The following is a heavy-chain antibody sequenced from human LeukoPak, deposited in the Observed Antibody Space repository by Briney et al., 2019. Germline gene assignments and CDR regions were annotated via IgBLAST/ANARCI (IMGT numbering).Heavy chain of an antibody. CDR1: GGSVSSGSYY. Sequence: PSETLSLTCTVSGGSVSSGSYYWSWIRQPPGKGLEWIGYIYYSGSTNYSPSLKSRVTISVDTSKNQFSLKLSSVTAADTAVYYCARRRDGYNSLFDYWGQGTLVTVSS. D-gene: IGHD5-24*01. CDR2: IYYSGST. J-gene: IGHJ4*02. CDR3: ARRRDGYNSLFDY. V-gene: IGHV4-61*01.